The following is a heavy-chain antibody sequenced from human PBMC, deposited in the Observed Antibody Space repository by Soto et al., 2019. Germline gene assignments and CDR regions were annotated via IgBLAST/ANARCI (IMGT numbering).Heavy chain of an antibody. V-gene: IGHV1-69*06. D-gene: IGHD6-19*01. CDR2: IIPIFGTA. CDR3: ARDNGYSSGWYRYHDY. Sequence: QVQLVQSGAEVKTPGSSVKVSCKASGGTFSSYAISWVRQAPGQGLEWMGGIIPIFGTANYAQKFQGRVTITADKSTSTAYMELSSLRSEDTAVYYCARDNGYSSGWYRYHDYWGQGTLVTVSS. CDR1: GGTFSSYA. J-gene: IGHJ4*02.